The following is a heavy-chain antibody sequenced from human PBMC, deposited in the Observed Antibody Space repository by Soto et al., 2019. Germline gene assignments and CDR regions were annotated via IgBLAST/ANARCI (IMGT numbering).Heavy chain of an antibody. Sequence: GSLRLSCAACLFTFSSYGVTCVPQAPGKGLEWVSFSSATGAGTYYADSVKGRFTISRDNSKNTLYLQMTSLRADDTAVYYCAKDRRAGGNYGFYSDFWGQGALVTVSS. J-gene: IGHJ1*01. D-gene: IGHD1-7*01. V-gene: IGHV3-23*01. CDR3: AKDRRAGGNYGFYSDF. CDR2: SSATGAGT. CDR1: LFTFSSYG.